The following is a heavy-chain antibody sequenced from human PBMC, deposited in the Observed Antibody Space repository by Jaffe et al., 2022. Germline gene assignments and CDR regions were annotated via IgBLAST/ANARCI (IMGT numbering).Heavy chain of an antibody. CDR2: VIPILDIP. D-gene: IGHD3-10*01. Sequence: QVQLVQSGAEVKKPGSSVKVSCKTSGGTFSSFAFSWVRQAPGQGLEWLGRVIPILDIPSYAQNFQGRVTITADKSTRTVYMELSSLRYEDTAVYYCARDLLYGPGSYSFDKWGQGTLVTVSS. CDR1: GGTFSSFA. V-gene: IGHV1-69*04. J-gene: IGHJ4*02. CDR3: ARDLLYGPGSYSFDK.